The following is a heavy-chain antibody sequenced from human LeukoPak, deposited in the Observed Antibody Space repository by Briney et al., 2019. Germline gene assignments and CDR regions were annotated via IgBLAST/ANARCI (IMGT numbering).Heavy chain of an antibody. CDR1: GGSISSYY. CDR2: IYTSGST. CDR3: ARDAIVVVPAAKVGSWFDP. Sequence: SGTLSLTCTVSGGSISSYYWSWIRQPAGKGLEWIGRIYTSGSTNYNPSLKSRVTMSVDTSKNQFSLKLSSVTAADTAVYYCARDAIVVVPAAKVGSWFDPWGQGTLVTVSS. J-gene: IGHJ5*02. V-gene: IGHV4-4*07. D-gene: IGHD2-2*01.